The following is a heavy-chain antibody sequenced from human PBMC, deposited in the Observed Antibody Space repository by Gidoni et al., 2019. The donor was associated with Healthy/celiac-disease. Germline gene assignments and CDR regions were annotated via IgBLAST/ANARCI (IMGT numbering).Heavy chain of an antibody. V-gene: IGHV3-23*01. D-gene: IGHD5-18*01. CDR3: AKAIQRTTWIQLWSPFDY. J-gene: IGHJ4*02. CDR2: ISGSGGST. Sequence: EVQLLESGGGLVQPGGSLRLSCAASGCTVSSYAMSWVRQAPGKGLEWVSAISGSGGSTYYADSVKGRFTISRDNSKNTLYLQMNSLRAEDTAVYYCAKAIQRTTWIQLWSPFDYWGQGTLVTVSS. CDR1: GCTVSSYA.